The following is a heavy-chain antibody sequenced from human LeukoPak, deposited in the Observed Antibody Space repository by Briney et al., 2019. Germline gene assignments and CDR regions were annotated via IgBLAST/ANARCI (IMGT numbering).Heavy chain of an antibody. CDR3: ACQREYCSSGRCYFDH. Sequence: GGSLRLSRAASGFTFDTYAMTWVRQAPGKGLEWVSSIIGTGGTLYADSVKGRFTISRDNSKNTLYLQVNSLRVEDTAIYYCACQREYCSSGRCYFDHWGQGTLVTVSS. CDR1: GFTFDTYA. D-gene: IGHD2-2*01. CDR2: IIGTGGT. V-gene: IGHV3-23*01. J-gene: IGHJ4*02.